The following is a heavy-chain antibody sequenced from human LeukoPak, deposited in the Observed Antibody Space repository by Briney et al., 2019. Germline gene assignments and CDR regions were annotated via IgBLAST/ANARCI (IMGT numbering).Heavy chain of an antibody. CDR3: AKIKYGDRGPNCFDY. Sequence: GGSLRPSCAASGFTFSSYAVSWVRQAPGKGLEWVSEISVSGSTTYYADSVKGRFTISRNNSNNTLYLQMNSLRAEDTAVYYSAKIKYGDRGPNCFDYWGQGTLVTVSS. D-gene: IGHD4-17*01. CDR1: GFTFSSYA. V-gene: IGHV3-23*01. CDR2: ISVSGSTT. J-gene: IGHJ4*02.